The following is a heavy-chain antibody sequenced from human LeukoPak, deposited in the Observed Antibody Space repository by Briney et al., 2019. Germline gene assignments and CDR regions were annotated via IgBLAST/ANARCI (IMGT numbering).Heavy chain of an antibody. V-gene: IGHV3-23*01. D-gene: IGHD3-10*01. Sequence: PSETLSLTCTVSGGSISSYYWSWVRQAPGKGLEWVSAISGSGGSTYYADSVKGRFTISRDNSKNTLYLQMNSLRAEDTAVYYCAKDKMVRGVEDYYYYYMDVWGKGTTVTISS. CDR1: GGSISSYY. J-gene: IGHJ6*03. CDR3: AKDKMVRGVEDYYYYYMDV. CDR2: ISGSGGST.